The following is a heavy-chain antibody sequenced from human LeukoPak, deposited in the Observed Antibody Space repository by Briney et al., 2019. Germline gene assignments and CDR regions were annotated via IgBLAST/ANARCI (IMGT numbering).Heavy chain of an antibody. J-gene: IGHJ6*02. CDR2: ISSGSSDT. CDR1: EFSFSDYY. CDR3: ARGHHGMEV. Sequence: PGGSLRLSCAASEFSFSDYYMSWIRQAPGKGLEWVSYISSGSSDTDYADSVKGRFTISRDNAKNSLFLQMNSLRAEDTAVYYCARGHHGMEVWGRGTTVTVSS. V-gene: IGHV3-11*05.